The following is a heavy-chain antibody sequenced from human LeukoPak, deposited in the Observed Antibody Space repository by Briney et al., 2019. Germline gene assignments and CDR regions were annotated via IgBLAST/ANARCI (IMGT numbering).Heavy chain of an antibody. D-gene: IGHD5-18*01. V-gene: IGHV3-64D*09. J-gene: IGHJ4*02. Sequence: PGGSLRLSCSASGFTFSRYAMHWARQAPGKGLEYVSAISSNGGSTYYGDSVKGRFTISRDNSKNTLYLQMSSLRAEDTAVCYCVKARGIQLWLPGDYWGQGTLVTVSS. CDR3: VKARGIQLWLPGDY. CDR2: ISSNGGST. CDR1: GFTFSRYA.